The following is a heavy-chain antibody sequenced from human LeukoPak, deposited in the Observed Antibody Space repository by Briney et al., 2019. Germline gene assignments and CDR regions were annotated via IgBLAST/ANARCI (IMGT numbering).Heavy chain of an antibody. CDR2: IRQDGNER. CDR1: GFTFS. Sequence: GGSLRLSCAASGFTFSMSWVRQAPGKGLEWAANIRQDGNERYHVDSVKGRFTISRDNAKNSLYLQMNGLRAEDTAVYYCARYKLYDILTGYLDRAFDLWGQGTMVTVSS. J-gene: IGHJ3*01. V-gene: IGHV3-7*01. CDR3: ARYKLYDILTGYLDRAFDL. D-gene: IGHD3-9*01.